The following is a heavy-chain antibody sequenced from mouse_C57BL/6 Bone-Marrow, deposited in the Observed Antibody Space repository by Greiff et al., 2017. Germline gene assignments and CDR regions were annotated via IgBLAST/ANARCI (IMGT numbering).Heavy chain of an antibody. V-gene: IGHV5-15*01. CDR2: ISNLADSI. J-gene: IGHJ3*01. CDR3: ARQDYYGSSWFAY. D-gene: IGHD1-1*01. CDR1: GFTFSDYG. Sequence: EVKLMESGGGLVQPGGSLKLSCAASGFTFSDYGMAWVRQAPRKGPEWVAFISNLADSIYYADTVTGRFTSSRENAKNTLYLEMSSLRSEDTAMYYCARQDYYGSSWFAYWGQGTLVTVSS.